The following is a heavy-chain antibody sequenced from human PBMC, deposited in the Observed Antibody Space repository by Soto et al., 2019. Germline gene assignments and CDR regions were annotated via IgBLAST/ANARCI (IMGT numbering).Heavy chain of an antibody. D-gene: IGHD2-8*01. CDR2: INAGNGNT. CDR3: AKNGRPAYLCYVLAV. V-gene: IGHV1-3*01. CDR1: EYTFTTYT. J-gene: IGHJ6*02. Sequence: ASVKVSCKASEYTFTTYTIHWVRQAPGQGLEWMGWINAGNGNTKYSQKFQGRVTITRDTSATTAYMELSSLRSDDTAVYYCAKNGRPAYLCYVLAVWGQGTTVTGS.